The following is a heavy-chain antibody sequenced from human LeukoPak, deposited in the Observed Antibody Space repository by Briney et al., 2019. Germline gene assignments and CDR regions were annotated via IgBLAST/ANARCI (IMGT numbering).Heavy chain of an antibody. CDR3: ARGTAVAATYYYDSSGYYYGDGSFDY. CDR1: GGTFSSDT. CDR2: SIPILGIA. Sequence: SVKSSCKASGGTFSSDTISWVRQAPGHGLEWMGRSIPILGIANYAQKSQSRVTNTADKSTSTAYMELSSLSSEYTAVYYCARGTAVAATYYYDSSGYYYGDGSFDYWGQGTLVTVSS. V-gene: IGHV1-69*02. D-gene: IGHD3-22*01. J-gene: IGHJ4*02.